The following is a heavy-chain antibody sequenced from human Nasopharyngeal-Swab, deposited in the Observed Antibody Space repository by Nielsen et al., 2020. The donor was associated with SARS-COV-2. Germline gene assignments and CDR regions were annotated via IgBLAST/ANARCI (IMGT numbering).Heavy chain of an antibody. D-gene: IGHD3-16*01. CDR1: GFTFSSYS. CDR3: ARDHRTPGGDYYYYGMDV. Sequence: GESLKISCAASGFTFSSYSMNWVRQAPGKGLEWVSSISSSSSYIYYADSVKGRFTISRDNAKNSLYLQMNSQRAEDTAVYYCARDHRTPGGDYYYYGMDVWGQGTTVTVSS. J-gene: IGHJ6*02. V-gene: IGHV3-21*01. CDR2: ISSSSSYI.